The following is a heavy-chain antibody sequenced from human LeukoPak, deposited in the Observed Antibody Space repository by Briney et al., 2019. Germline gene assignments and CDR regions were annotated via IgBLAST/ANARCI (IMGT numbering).Heavy chain of an antibody. D-gene: IGHD2-2*01. J-gene: IGHJ4*02. Sequence: SETLSLTCAVYGGSFSGYYWSWIRQPPGKGLEWIGEINHSGSTNYNPSLKSRVTISVDTSKNQFSLKLSSVTAADTAVYYCARHTSWYYFDYWGQGTLVTVSS. CDR2: INHSGST. CDR1: GGSFSGYY. CDR3: ARHTSWYYFDY. V-gene: IGHV4-34*01.